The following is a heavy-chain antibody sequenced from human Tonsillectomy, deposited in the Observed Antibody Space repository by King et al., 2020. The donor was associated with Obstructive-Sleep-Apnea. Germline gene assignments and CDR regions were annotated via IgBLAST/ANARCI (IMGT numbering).Heavy chain of an antibody. CDR2: INVKSGSR. J-gene: IGHJ2*01. CDR1: GFTFDDYA. Sequence: DVQLVESGGGLVQPGRSLRLSCAASGFTFDDYAMHWVRQAPGKGLEWVSGINVKSGSRAHAASVKGRFTISRDNAKNFLYLQMNSLRVEDTAVYYCAKDTAGGTWRFWYFDLWGRGTLVTVSS. CDR3: AKDTAGGTWRFWYFDL. D-gene: IGHD6-25*01. V-gene: IGHV3-9*01.